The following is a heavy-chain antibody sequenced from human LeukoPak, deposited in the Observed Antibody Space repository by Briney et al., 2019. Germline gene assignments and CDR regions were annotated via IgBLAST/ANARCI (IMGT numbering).Heavy chain of an antibody. J-gene: IGHJ4*02. V-gene: IGHV3-23*01. Sequence: GASLRLSCASSGSTFSSYAMSWVRQDPGGGVQWVSAISGSGGSTYYADSVKGRFTISIDTSKNTLYLQMNSVTDEDTAVYYCAKISGYSGYDHVYCWRQGTLVSDSS. CDR1: GSTFSSYA. CDR2: ISGSGGST. CDR3: AKISGYSGYDHVYC. D-gene: IGHD5-12*01.